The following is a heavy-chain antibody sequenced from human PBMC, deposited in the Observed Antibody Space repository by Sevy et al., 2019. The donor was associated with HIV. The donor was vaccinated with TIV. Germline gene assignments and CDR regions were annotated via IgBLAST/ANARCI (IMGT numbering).Heavy chain of an antibody. J-gene: IGHJ4*02. Sequence: GGSLRLSCAASGFTFSSHAMSWVRQAPGKGLEWVSAISDSGTTTYYEDSVKGRFTRSRDNSKNTLYLQMDGLRAEDTAIYYCARAFTGGYQQPFDYWGQGTLVTVSS. CDR3: ARAFTGGYQQPFDY. D-gene: IGHD1-26*01. CDR2: ISDSGTTT. CDR1: GFTFSSHA. V-gene: IGHV3-23*01.